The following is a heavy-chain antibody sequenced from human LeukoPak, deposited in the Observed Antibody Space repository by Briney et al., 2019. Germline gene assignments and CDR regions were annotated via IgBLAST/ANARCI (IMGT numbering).Heavy chain of an antibody. J-gene: IGHJ3*02. V-gene: IGHV4-31*03. Sequence: SSQTLSLTCTVSGGSISIGGYYWSWIRQHPGKGLEWVGYIFYNGNTYYNPSLKSRLTISGDMSENQFSLRLTSVTAADTAVYFRVRNFDSYNAFDIWGQGTMVTVSS. CDR1: GGSISIGGYY. CDR3: VRNFDSYNAFDI. CDR2: IFYNGNT. D-gene: IGHD3-10*01.